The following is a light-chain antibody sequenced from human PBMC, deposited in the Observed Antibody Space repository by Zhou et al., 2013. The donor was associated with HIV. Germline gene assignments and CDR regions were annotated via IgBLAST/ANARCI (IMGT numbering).Light chain of an antibody. Sequence: IVMTQSPVTLSVSPGERATLSCRASQSVSSSLAWYQQKPGQAPRLLIYGASTRATGIPARFSGSGSGTEFTLTISSMESEDFAVYYCQQYGRSPVTFGQGTRLEIK. V-gene: IGKV3-15*01. CDR2: GAS. CDR3: QQYGRSPVT. CDR1: QSVSSS. J-gene: IGKJ5*01.